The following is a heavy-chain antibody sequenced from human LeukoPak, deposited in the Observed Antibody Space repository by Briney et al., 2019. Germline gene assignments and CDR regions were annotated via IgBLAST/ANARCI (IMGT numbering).Heavy chain of an antibody. CDR1: GFTFSTYS. D-gene: IGHD3-3*01. J-gene: IGHJ4*02. CDR3: ATATIFGVVLYY. Sequence: GGSLRLSCAASGFTFSTYSMNWVRQAPGKGLEWVSSISSGSSYIYYADSVKGRFTISRDNSKNTLYLQMNSLRTEDTAVYYCATATIFGVVLYYWGQGTLVTVSS. CDR2: ISSGSSYI. V-gene: IGHV3-21*01.